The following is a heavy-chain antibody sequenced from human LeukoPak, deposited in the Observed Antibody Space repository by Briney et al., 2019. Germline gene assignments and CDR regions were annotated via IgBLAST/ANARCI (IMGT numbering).Heavy chain of an antibody. CDR2: IYYSGST. V-gene: IGHV4-59*01. CDR1: GGSISSYY. Sequence: SETLSPTCTVSGGSISSYYWSWIRQPPGKGLEWIGYIYYSGSTNYNPSLKSRVTISVDTSKNQFSPKLSSVTAADTAVYYCARDLRYFDYWGQGTLVTVSS. J-gene: IGHJ4*02. CDR3: ARDLRYFDY.